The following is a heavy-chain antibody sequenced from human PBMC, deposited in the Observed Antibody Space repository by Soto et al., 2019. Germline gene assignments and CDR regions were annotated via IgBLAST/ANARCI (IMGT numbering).Heavy chain of an antibody. D-gene: IGHD5-18*01. V-gene: IGHV3-23*01. CDR3: AKGYSGYSYGYEFDY. CDR2: ISVSGGST. CDR1: RFTFSSYA. Sequence: WGSLRLSCAASRFTFSSYAMSWVRQAPGKGLEWVSAISVSGGSTYYADSVKGRFTISRDNSKNTLYLQMNSLRAEDTAVYYCAKGYSGYSYGYEFDYWGQGTLVTVSS. J-gene: IGHJ4*02.